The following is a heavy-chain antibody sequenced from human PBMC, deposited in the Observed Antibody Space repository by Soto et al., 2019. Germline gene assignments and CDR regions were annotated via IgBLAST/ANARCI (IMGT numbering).Heavy chain of an antibody. CDR1: GYTFTGYY. D-gene: IGHD6-19*01. CDR3: AREKHSSGYDYYYYYGMDV. V-gene: IGHV1-2*04. J-gene: IGHJ6*02. CDR2: INPNSGGT. Sequence: ASVKVSCKASGYTFTGYYMHWVRQAPGQGLERMGWINPNSGGTNYAQKFQGWVTMTRDTSISTAYMELSRLRSDDTAVYYCAREKHSSGYDYYYYYGMDVWGQGTTVTVSS.